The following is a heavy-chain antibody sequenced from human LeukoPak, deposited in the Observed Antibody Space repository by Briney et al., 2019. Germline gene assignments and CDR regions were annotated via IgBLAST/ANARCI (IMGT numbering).Heavy chain of an antibody. CDR3: GKTTTGYSSGQKPAWPVDY. V-gene: IGHV3-7*03. D-gene: IGHD6-19*01. CDR2: INQDGSAE. Sequence: GSLRLSCEGSGFIFRDFYMTWVRQAPGTGLEWVATINQDGSAEYYVDSVKGRFTMSRDNAKNSVYLQMDSLRAEDTAVYYCGKTTTGYSSGQKPAWPVDYWGQGTLVTVSS. J-gene: IGHJ4*02. CDR1: GFIFRDFY.